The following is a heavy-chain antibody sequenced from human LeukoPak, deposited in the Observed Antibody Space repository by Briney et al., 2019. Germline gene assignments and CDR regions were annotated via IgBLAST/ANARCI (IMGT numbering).Heavy chain of an antibody. V-gene: IGHV3-23*01. Sequence: GGSLRLSCAASGFTLSSYALSWVRQAPGKGLEWVSGISANAADTYYADSVKGRFTISRDNAKNTLFLQMNSLRAEDTAVYYCVYSGNFPFDYWGQGTLVTVSS. J-gene: IGHJ4*02. CDR3: VYSGNFPFDY. CDR2: ISANAADT. D-gene: IGHD1-26*01. CDR1: GFTLSSYA.